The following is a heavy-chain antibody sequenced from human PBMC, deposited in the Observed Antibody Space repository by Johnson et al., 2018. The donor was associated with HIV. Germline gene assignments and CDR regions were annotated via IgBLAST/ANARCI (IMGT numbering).Heavy chain of an antibody. D-gene: IGHD3-22*01. J-gene: IGHJ3*02. V-gene: IGHV3-15*01. CDR3: TTDLLLARIGYYAFDI. CDR1: GFTFSNAW. CDR2: ITSKTDGGTT. Sequence: VQLVESGGGLVKPGGSLRLSCAASGFTFSNAWLSWVRQAPGKGLEWVGRITSKTDGGTTDYAAPVKGRLHISREDSKNTLYLQMTSLQTEDTAVYYCTTDLLLARIGYYAFDIWGQGTMVTVSS.